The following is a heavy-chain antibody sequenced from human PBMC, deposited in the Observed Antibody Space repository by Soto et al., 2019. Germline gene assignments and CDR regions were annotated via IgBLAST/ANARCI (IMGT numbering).Heavy chain of an antibody. CDR3: ARDPLNLSSLFDY. CDR2: IIPILGIA. J-gene: IGHJ4*02. Sequence: QVQLVQSGAEVKKPGSSVKVSCKASGGTFSSYTIGWVRQAPGQGLEWMGRIIPILGIANYAQKFQGRVTITADKSTSTAYMELSSLRSEDTAVYYCARDPLNLSSLFDYWGQGTLVTVSS. V-gene: IGHV1-69*08. CDR1: GGTFSSYT.